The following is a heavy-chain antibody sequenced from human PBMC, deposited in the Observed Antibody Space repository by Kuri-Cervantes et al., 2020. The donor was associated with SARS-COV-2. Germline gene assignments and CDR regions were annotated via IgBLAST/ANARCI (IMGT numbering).Heavy chain of an antibody. J-gene: IGHJ4*02. CDR3: AKDRRGSGPFDY. D-gene: IGHD3-10*01. V-gene: IGHV3-30*02. CDR2: IRYDGSNK. CDR1: GFTFSSYG. Sequence: GEFLKISCAASGFTFSSYGMHWVRQAPGKGLEWVAFIRYDGSNKYYADSVKGRFTISRDNSKNTLDLQMNSLRAEDTAVYYCAKDRRGSGPFDYWGQGTLVTVSS.